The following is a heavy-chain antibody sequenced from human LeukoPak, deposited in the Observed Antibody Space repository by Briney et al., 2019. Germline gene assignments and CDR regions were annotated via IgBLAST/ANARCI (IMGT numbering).Heavy chain of an antibody. CDR1: GGSISSYY. D-gene: IGHD2/OR15-2a*01. Sequence: SETLSLTCTVSGGSISSYYWSWIRQPPGKGLEWIGYIYYSGSTNYNPSLKSRVTISVDTSKNQFSLKLSSVTAADTAVYYCARRGPTTSYFDYWGQGILVTVSS. J-gene: IGHJ4*02. CDR3: ARRGPTTSYFDY. V-gene: IGHV4-59*08. CDR2: IYYSGST.